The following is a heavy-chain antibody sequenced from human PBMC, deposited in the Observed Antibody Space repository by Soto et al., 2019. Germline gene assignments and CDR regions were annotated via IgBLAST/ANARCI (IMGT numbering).Heavy chain of an antibody. CDR3: ARAYYYDSSGYYPGY. CDR1: GGSISSSSYF. Sequence: PSETLSLTCTVSGGSISSSSYFWGWIRQPPGKGLEWIGSIYYSGSTYYNPSLKSRVTVSVDTSKNSLYLQMNSLRAEDTAVYYCARAYYYDSSGYYPGYWGQGTLVTVSS. J-gene: IGHJ4*02. CDR2: IYYSGST. D-gene: IGHD3-22*01. V-gene: IGHV4-39*02.